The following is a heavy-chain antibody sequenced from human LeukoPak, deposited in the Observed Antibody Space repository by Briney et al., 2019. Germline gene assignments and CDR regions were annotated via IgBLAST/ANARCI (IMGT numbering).Heavy chain of an antibody. CDR3: ARGGWGARNQNHYYYMDV. CDR2: MSPNSGNT. CDR1: GYTFTSYD. J-gene: IGHJ6*03. Sequence: GASVKVSCKASGYTFTSYDINWVRQAAGQGLEWMGWMSPNSGNTGYAQKFQGRVTMTRNTSISTAYMELSSLRSEDTAVYYCARGGWGARNQNHYYYMDVWGKGTTVTVSS. V-gene: IGHV1-8*01. D-gene: IGHD1-14*01.